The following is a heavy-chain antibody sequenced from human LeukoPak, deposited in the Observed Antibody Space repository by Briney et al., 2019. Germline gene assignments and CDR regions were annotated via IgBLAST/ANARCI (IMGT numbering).Heavy chain of an antibody. CDR1: GLTFSSYA. J-gene: IGHJ4*02. D-gene: IGHD2-15*01. CDR2: ISGSGGST. CDR3: AKEKPATGLPRGPFDY. V-gene: IGHV3-23*01. Sequence: GGSLRLSCAASGLTFSSYAMSWVRQAPGKGLEWVSAISGSGGSTYYADSVKGRFTISRANSKNTLYLQMNSLRAEDTAVYYCAKEKPATGLPRGPFDYWGQGTLVTVSS.